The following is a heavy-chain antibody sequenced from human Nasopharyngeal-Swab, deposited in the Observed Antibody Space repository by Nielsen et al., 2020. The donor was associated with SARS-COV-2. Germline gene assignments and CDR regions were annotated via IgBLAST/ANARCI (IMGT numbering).Heavy chain of an antibody. V-gene: IGHV1-46*01. Sequence: VSVKVSCKASGYTFTSYYLHWVRQAPGQGLEWMGIINPTDGSTSYAQKFEGRVTMTGVTSTSTVYMELNSLRSEDTAVYYCARVLPFRITGTSGMDVWGQGTTVTVSS. D-gene: IGHD1-7*01. CDR2: INPTDGST. J-gene: IGHJ6*02. CDR1: GYTFTSYY. CDR3: ARVLPFRITGTSGMDV.